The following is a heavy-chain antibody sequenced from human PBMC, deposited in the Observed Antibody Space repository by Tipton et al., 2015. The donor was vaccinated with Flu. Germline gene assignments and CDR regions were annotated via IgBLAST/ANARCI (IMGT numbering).Heavy chain of an antibody. CDR3: ARGRVSAFDI. Sequence: GLVKPSQTLSLTCAISGDSVSSNSVAWNWIRQSPSRGLEWLGRTYYTSKWNNDYAVSVKSRITINLDTSKNQLSLRLNSMTPEDTAVYYCARGRVSAFDIWGQGTMVTVSS. V-gene: IGHV6-1*01. CDR2: TYYTSKWNN. D-gene: IGHD5/OR15-5a*01. J-gene: IGHJ3*02. CDR1: GDSVSSNSVA.